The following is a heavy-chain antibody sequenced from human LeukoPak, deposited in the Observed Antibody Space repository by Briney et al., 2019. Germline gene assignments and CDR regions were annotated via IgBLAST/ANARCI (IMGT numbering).Heavy chain of an antibody. J-gene: IGHJ4*02. CDR2: IDWDDDK. V-gene: IGHV2-70*17. D-gene: IGHD6-19*01. CDR1: GFSLTTSGMS. CDR3: ARIDISGGSPQMDC. Sequence: SGPALARPTHTLTLTCTFSGFSLTTSGMSVSWIRQPPGEAMEWLARIDWDDDKFYSTFLKTRLTISKDKSKKPVVLTMTNMRPMDTATYFCARIDISGGSPQMDCWGQGTLVTVSS.